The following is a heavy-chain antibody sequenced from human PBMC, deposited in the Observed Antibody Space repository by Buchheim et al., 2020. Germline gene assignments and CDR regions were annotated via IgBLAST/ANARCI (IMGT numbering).Heavy chain of an antibody. CDR2: IRSKANSYAT. J-gene: IGHJ6*02. V-gene: IGHV3-73*02. CDR3: TRHLTMVQGVILSHGMDV. D-gene: IGHD3-10*01. Sequence: EVQLVESGGGLVQPGGSLKLSCAASGFTFSGSAMHWVRQASGKGLEWVGRIRSKANSYATAYAASVKGRFTISRDDSKNTAYLQMNSLKTEDTVVYYCTRHLTMVQGVILSHGMDVWGQGTT. CDR1: GFTFSGSA.